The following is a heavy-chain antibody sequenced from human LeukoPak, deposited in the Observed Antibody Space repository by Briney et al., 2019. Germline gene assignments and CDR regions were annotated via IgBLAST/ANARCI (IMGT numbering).Heavy chain of an antibody. CDR2: IYYSGST. J-gene: IGHJ4*02. D-gene: IGHD3-22*01. CDR1: SGSISSSSYY. V-gene: IGHV4-39*01. CDR3: ARRVILEGSNYFDY. Sequence: PSETLSLTCTVSSGSISSSSYYWGWIRQPPGKGLEWIGSIYYSGSTYYNPSLKSRVTISVDTSKNQFSLKLSSVTAADTAVYYCARRVILEGSNYFDYWGQGTLVAVSS.